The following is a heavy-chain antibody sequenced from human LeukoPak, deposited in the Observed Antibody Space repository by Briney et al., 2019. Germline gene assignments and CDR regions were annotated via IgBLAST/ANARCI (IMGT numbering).Heavy chain of an antibody. J-gene: IGHJ5*02. CDR1: GFTFSSYA. Sequence: GGSLRLSCAASGFTFSSYAMSWVRQAPGKGLEWVSAISGSGGSTYYADSVQGRFTISRDNSKNTLNLQMNSLRAEDTAVYYCAKDRYYYDSSGYHNWFDPWGQGTLVTVSS. CDR2: ISGSGGST. D-gene: IGHD3-22*01. CDR3: AKDRYYYDSSGYHNWFDP. V-gene: IGHV3-23*01.